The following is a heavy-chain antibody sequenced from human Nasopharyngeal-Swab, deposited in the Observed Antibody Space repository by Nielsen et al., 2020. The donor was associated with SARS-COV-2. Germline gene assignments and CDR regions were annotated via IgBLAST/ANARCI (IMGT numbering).Heavy chain of an antibody. Sequence: WIRQPPGKGLEWVSVIYSGGSRHYADSVKGRFTISRDNSKNALYLQMNSLRAEDTAVYYCARSRLPGVFSVTASWYFDLWGRGTRVTVSS. J-gene: IGHJ2*01. V-gene: IGHV3-53*01. CDR3: ARSRLPGVFSVTASWYFDL. D-gene: IGHD2-21*02. CDR2: IYSGGSR.